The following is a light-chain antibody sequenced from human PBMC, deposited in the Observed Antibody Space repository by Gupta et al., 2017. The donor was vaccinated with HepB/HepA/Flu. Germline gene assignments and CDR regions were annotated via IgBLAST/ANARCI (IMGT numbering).Light chain of an antibody. J-gene: IGLJ2*01. Sequence: SYELTQPPSVFVSPGQTASLTCSGDNLGDKYACWYQQKPGQSPVLVIYQDSTRPSGIPERFTGSNSGNTATLTISGTQAMDEADYYCQAWDSSTAGKVFGGGTKLTVL. CDR2: QDS. V-gene: IGLV3-1*01. CDR1: NLGDKY. CDR3: QAWDSSTAGKV.